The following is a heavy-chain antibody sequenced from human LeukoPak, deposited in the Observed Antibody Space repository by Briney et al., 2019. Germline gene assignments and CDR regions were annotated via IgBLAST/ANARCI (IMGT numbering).Heavy chain of an antibody. V-gene: IGHV4-59*01. CDR3: ARGVGDYVGVFDY. CDR2: IFYSGST. J-gene: IGHJ4*02. CDR1: GGSISSYY. D-gene: IGHD4-17*01. Sequence: SETLSLTCTVSGGSISSYYWSWIRQPPGKGLEWIGNIFYSGSTNYNPSLKSRVTISVDTSKNQFSLKLTSVTAADTAVYYCARGVGDYVGVFDYWGQGTLVTVSS.